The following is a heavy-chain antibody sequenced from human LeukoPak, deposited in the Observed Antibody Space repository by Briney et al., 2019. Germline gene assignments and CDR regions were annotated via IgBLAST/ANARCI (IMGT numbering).Heavy chain of an antibody. Sequence: PGGSLRLSCAASGFTFDDYAMHWVRHAPGKGLEWVSGISWNSGSIGYADSVKGRFTISRDNAKNSLYLQMNSLRAEDTALYYCAKGITMIVVAPDFDYWGQGTLVTVSS. J-gene: IGHJ4*02. CDR1: GFTFDDYA. CDR2: ISWNSGSI. CDR3: AKGITMIVVAPDFDY. D-gene: IGHD3-22*01. V-gene: IGHV3-9*01.